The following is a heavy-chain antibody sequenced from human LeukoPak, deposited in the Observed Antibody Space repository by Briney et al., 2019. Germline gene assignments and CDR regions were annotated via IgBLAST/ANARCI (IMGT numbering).Heavy chain of an antibody. CDR1: GNTFSSYA. D-gene: IGHD3-16*01. Sequence: ASVKVSCKASGNTFSSYAISWVRQAPGQWLEWMGWIIPIFGTADYAQKFQGRVTITADKSTSTAYMELSSLRSEDTAVYYCARGPLGDYYYYYMDVWGKGTTVTVSS. CDR2: IIPIFGTA. CDR3: ARGPLGDYYYYYMDV. J-gene: IGHJ6*03. V-gene: IGHV1-69*06.